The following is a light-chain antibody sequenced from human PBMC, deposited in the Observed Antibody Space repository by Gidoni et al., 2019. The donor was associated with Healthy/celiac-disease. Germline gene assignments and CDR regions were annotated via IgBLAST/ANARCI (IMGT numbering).Light chain of an antibody. V-gene: IGKV3-11*01. CDR3: QQRSNWPPT. CDR2: GAS. CDR1: QSVSSS. Sequence: EIVLTQSPATLSLSPGERATLSCRASQSVSSSLAWYQQKPGQAPRLLFYGASNRATGIPARFSCSGSWTDFTLTISSLEPEDFAVYYCQQRSNWPPTFGGGTKVEIK. J-gene: IGKJ4*01.